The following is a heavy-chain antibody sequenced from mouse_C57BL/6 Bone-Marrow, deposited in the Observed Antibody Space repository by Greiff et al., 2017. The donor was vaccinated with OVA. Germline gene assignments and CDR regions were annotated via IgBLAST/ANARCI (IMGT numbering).Heavy chain of an antibody. CDR2: FTLYSDAT. Sequence: LQQSGAELVRPGSSVKLSCTDSYFAFMASAMHWVKQRPGHGLEWIGSFTLYSDATEYSENFKGKATLTANTSSSTAYMELSSLTSEDSAVYYCGSGNSFAYWGQGNLVTVSA. CDR1: YFAFMASA. D-gene: IGHD2-1*01. CDR3: GSGNSFAY. J-gene: IGHJ3*01. V-gene: IGHV1-49*01.